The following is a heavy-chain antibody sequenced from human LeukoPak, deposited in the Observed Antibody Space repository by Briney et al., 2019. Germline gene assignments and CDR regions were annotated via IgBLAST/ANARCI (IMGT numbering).Heavy chain of an antibody. J-gene: IGHJ4*02. D-gene: IGHD5/OR15-5a*01. Sequence: GGSLRLSCAASGFTFSTYWMHWVRQAPGQGLVWVSRINTNGSRTSYADSVKGRFTISRDNAKNTLYLQMNSLRAEDTAVYYCASGVYDSLYYFDYWGQGTLVTVSS. CDR2: INTNGSRT. CDR1: GFTFSTYW. V-gene: IGHV3-74*01. CDR3: ASGVYDSLYYFDY.